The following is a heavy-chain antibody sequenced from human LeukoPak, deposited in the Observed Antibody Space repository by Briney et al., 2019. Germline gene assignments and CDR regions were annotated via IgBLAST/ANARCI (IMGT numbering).Heavy chain of an antibody. J-gene: IGHJ6*03. D-gene: IGHD3-10*01. CDR3: ANLYYYGSGSPIPYYYYYMDV. CDR1: GFTFSSYG. Sequence: GGSLRLSCAASGFTFSSYGMSWVRQAPGKGLEWVSAISGSGGSTYYADSVKGRFTISRDNSKNTLYLQMNSLRAEDTAVYYCANLYYYGSGSPIPYYYYYMDVWGKGTTVTISS. V-gene: IGHV3-23*01. CDR2: ISGSGGST.